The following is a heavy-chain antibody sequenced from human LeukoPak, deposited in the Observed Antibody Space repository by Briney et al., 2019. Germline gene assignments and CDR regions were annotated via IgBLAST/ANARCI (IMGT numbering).Heavy chain of an antibody. D-gene: IGHD4-11*01. CDR2: IRCDGSNK. CDR1: GFTFSSYG. CDR3: ARDLHL. Sequence: PVGALRPSCAASGFTFSSYGMHWVRQAPGKGLEWVAFIRCDGSNKYYADSVKGRFTISRDNSKNTLYLQMNSLRAGDTAVYYCARDLHLWGKGTTVTLSS. V-gene: IGHV3-30*02. J-gene: IGHJ6*04.